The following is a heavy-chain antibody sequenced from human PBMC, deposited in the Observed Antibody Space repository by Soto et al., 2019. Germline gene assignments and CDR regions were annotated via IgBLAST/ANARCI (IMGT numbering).Heavy chain of an antibody. CDR2: ISYDGSNK. J-gene: IGHJ6*02. V-gene: IGHV3-30-3*01. CDR1: GFTFSSYA. D-gene: IGHD6-6*01. CDR3: AREVGTGSSYYYYYGMDV. Sequence: VGSLRLSCAASGFTFSSYAMHWVRQAPGKGLEWVAVISYDGSNKYYADSVKGRFTISRDNSKNTLYLQMNSLRAEDTAVYYCAREVGTGSSYYYYYGMDVWGQGTTVTVSS.